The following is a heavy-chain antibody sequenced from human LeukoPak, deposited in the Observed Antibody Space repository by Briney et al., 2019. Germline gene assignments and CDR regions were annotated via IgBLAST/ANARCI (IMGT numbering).Heavy chain of an antibody. J-gene: IGHJ4*02. V-gene: IGHV4-30-2*01. CDR2: IYHSGST. Sequence: SETLSLTCAVSGGSISSGGYSWSWIRQPPGKGLEWIGYIYHSGSTYYNPSLKSRVTISVDRSKNQFSLKLSSVTAADTAVYYCARGVRGVLDYWGQGTLVTVSS. CDR3: ARGVRGVLDY. CDR1: GGSISSGGYS. D-gene: IGHD3-10*01.